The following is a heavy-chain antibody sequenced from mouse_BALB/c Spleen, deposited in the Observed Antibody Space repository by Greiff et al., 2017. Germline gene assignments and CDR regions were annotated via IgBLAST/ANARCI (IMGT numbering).Heavy chain of an antibody. CDR1: GYSFTSYY. CDR3: ARKGNFDFYAMDY. J-gene: IGHJ4*01. Sequence: VQRVESGPELVKPGASVKISCKASGYSFTSYYIHWVKQRPGQGLEWIGWIFPGSGNTKYNEKFKGKATLTADTSSSTAYMQLSSLTSEDSAVYFCARKGNFDFYAMDYWGQGTSVTVSS. V-gene: IGHV1-66*01. CDR2: IFPGSGNT.